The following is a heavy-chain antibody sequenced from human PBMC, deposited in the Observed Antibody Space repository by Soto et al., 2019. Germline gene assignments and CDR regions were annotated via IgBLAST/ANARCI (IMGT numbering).Heavy chain of an antibody. D-gene: IGHD2-21*02. J-gene: IGHJ6*02. CDR2: IHHSGST. CDR1: GDSISRRNW. Sequence: QVQLQESGPGLVKPSGTLSLSCAVSGDSISRRNWWSWVRQSPGKGLEWIGEIHHSGSTHYNLSHKSRITISIDNSKTHFSRSLTSVTAADTAFDYCARATAVADAIVYGLDGWGQGTGVTVSS. V-gene: IGHV4-4*02. CDR3: ARATAVADAIVYGLDG.